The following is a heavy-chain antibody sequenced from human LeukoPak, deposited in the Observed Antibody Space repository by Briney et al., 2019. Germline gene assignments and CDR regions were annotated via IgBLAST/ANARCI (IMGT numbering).Heavy chain of an antibody. V-gene: IGHV3-11*01. CDR2: ISSSATNI. Sequence: PGGSLRLSCAASGFTFSNYYLSWIRQAPGKGLEWLSYISSSATNIQYADSVRGRFTISRDNTKNSLYLQMNRLRDEDTAVYYCARVEFYYDSSGYVGEYFLHWGQGTLVTVSS. J-gene: IGHJ1*01. D-gene: IGHD3-22*01. CDR3: ARVEFYYDSSGYVGEYFLH. CDR1: GFTFSNYY.